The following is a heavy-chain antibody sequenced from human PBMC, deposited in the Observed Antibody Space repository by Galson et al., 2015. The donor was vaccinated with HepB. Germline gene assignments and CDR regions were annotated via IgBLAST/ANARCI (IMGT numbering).Heavy chain of an antibody. D-gene: IGHD3-10*01. V-gene: IGHV3-30*04. J-gene: IGHJ5*02. Sequence: SLRLSCAASGFTFSSYAMHWVRQAPGKGLEWVAFISYDGTNDYYAESVKGRFTISRDNSKNTMYLQMDRLRPEDTAVYYCARDAPYTMLREVTTRGENWFDPWGQGTLVTVSS. CDR3: ARDAPYTMLREVTTRGENWFDP. CDR1: GFTFSSYA. CDR2: ISYDGTND.